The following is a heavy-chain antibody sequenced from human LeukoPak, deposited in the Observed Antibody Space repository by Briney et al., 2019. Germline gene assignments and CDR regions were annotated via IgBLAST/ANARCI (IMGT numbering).Heavy chain of an antibody. Sequence: SGGSLRLSCAASGFTFSSYGMHWVRQGPGKGLEWVAFIRYDGSNKYYADSVKGRFTISRDNSKNTLYLQMNSLRAEDTAVYYCAKDVDSGSYLSVFDYWGQGTLVTVSS. J-gene: IGHJ4*02. CDR2: IRYDGSNK. V-gene: IGHV3-30*02. CDR1: GFTFSSYG. D-gene: IGHD1-26*01. CDR3: AKDVDSGSYLSVFDY.